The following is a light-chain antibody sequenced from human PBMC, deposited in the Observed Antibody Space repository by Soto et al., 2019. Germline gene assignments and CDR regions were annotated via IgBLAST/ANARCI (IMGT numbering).Light chain of an antibody. CDR3: HQYASPVWT. Sequence: EIVLTQSPDTLSLSTGERATLSCRASQTVSSSYLAWYQQKAGQAPRLLIYGASSRATDIPDRFSGSGSRTEFTLTISRLEPEDIAVYFCHQYASPVWTFGQGTK. CDR1: QTVSSSY. CDR2: GAS. V-gene: IGKV3-20*01. J-gene: IGKJ1*01.